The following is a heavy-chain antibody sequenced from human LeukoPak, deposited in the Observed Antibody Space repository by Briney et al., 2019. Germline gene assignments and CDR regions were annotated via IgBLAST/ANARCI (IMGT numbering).Heavy chain of an antibody. V-gene: IGHV1-69*16. CDR3: TRSEGNDAFDV. J-gene: IGHJ3*01. CDR1: GGTFNSHT. Sequence: ASVKVSCKASGGTFNSHTLGWVRQAPGQGLEWMGGILPLLGSTNAAQKFQGKVSFTADATTATGYMELTSLTSDDTAIYFCTRSEGNDAFDVWGQGTMVIVTS. D-gene: IGHD3-10*01. CDR2: ILPLLGST.